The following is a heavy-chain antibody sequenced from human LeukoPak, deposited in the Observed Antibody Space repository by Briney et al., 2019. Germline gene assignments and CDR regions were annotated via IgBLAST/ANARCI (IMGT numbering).Heavy chain of an antibody. CDR3: ARLKDDVTKLDY. CDR1: GFTFNAYW. Sequence: GGSLRLSCAASGFTFNAYWMXXXRQAPGKGXXXVASIXXXGSERRYXDSVQGRFTISXDNTKNSLFLQMNSLRAEDTAVYYCARLKDDVTKLDYWGQGTLVTVSS. J-gene: IGHJ4*02. D-gene: IGHD2-8*01. V-gene: IGHV3-7*01. CDR2: IXXXGSER.